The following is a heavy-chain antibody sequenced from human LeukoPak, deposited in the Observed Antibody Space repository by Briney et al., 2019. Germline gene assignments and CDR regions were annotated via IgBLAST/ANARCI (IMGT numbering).Heavy chain of an antibody. CDR3: ASTSIDVVTTQAFDY. Sequence: SETLSLTCTVSGGFISSYYWSWIRQPPGKGLEWIGYIYYSGSTNYNPSLKSRVTISVDTSKNQFSLKLSSVTSADTAVYYCASTSIDVVTTQAFDYWGQGTLVTVSS. CDR1: GGFISSYY. D-gene: IGHD2-21*02. CDR2: IYYSGST. J-gene: IGHJ4*02. V-gene: IGHV4-59*01.